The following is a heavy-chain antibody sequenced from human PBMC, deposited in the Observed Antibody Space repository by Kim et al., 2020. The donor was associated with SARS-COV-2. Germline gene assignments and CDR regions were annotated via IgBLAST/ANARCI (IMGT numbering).Heavy chain of an antibody. CDR3: AKGNHRGSGSYDDWFDP. D-gene: IGHD3-10*01. CDR2: ISGSGGST. V-gene: IGHV3-23*01. Sequence: GGSLRLSCAASGFTFSSYAMSWVRQAPGKGLEWVSAISGSGGSTYYADSVKGRFTISRDNSKNTLYLQMNSLRAEDTAVYYCAKGNHRGSGSYDDWFDPWGQGTLVTVSS. J-gene: IGHJ5*02. CDR1: GFTFSSYA.